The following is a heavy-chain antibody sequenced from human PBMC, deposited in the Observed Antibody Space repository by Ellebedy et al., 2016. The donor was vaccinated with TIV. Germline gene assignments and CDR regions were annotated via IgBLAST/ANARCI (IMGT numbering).Heavy chain of an antibody. J-gene: IGHJ4*02. D-gene: IGHD2-21*02. CDR3: ARGGGCGRGDCWAFDY. Sequence: GESLKISCAASGFTVSSNYMSWVRQAPGKGLECVSVIYYGGSTYYADSVKGRFTISRDNSKNTLYLQMNSLRAEDTAVYYCARGGGCGRGDCWAFDYWGQGTLVTVSS. CDR1: GFTVSSNY. CDR2: IYYGGST. V-gene: IGHV3-66*01.